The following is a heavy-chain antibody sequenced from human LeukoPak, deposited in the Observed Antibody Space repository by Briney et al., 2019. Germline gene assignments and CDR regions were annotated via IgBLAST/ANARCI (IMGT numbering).Heavy chain of an antibody. J-gene: IGHJ3*02. V-gene: IGHV1-2*02. D-gene: IGHD2-2*02. CDR3: ARDEADIRAFDI. CDR1: GYTFTGYY. CDR2: INPNTVDT. Sequence: ASVKVSCKASGYTFTGYYIHWVRQAPGQGLEWMGWINPNTVDTNYAQKFQGRVTMTTDTSISTAYMELSRLTSDDTAVYYCARDEADIRAFDIWGQGTMVTVSS.